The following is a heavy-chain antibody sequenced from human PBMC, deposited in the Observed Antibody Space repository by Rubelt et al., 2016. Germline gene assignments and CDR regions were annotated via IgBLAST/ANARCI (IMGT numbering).Heavy chain of an antibody. V-gene: IGHV1-46*03. Sequence: QVQLVQSGAEVKKPGASVKVSCKASGYTFTSYYMHWVRQAPGQGLEWMGIINPSGGSTSYAQKFQGRVTSTRETSTSTGYMELSSLRSADTAVYYCARNTIIRGNDAFDIWGQGTRVTVSS. CDR1: GYTFTSYY. CDR2: INPSGGST. J-gene: IGHJ3*02. CDR3: ARNTIIRGNDAFDI. D-gene: IGHD3-16*01.